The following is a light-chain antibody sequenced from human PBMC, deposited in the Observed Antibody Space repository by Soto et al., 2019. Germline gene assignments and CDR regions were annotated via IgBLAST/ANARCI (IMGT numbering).Light chain of an antibody. CDR2: YES. V-gene: IGLV3-21*04. Sequence: LTQPPSVSVAPGKTARITCGGNNIGSKSVHWYQQKPGQAPVMVIYYESDRPSGIPERFSGSNSGNTATLAISRVEAGDEADYYCQVWDSSSDHVVFGGGTKLTVL. J-gene: IGLJ2*01. CDR1: NIGSKS. CDR3: QVWDSSSDHVV.